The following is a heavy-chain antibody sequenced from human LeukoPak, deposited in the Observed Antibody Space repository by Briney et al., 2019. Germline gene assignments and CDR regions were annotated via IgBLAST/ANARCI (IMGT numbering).Heavy chain of an antibody. Sequence: SETLSLTCTASGGSISSYYWSWIRQSPGRGLEWIGYIHYSGSTNYNPSLKSRVAISVDTSKNQFSLKLSSVTAADTAVYYCARVASGSYDAFDIWGQGTMVTVSS. J-gene: IGHJ3*02. CDR3: ARVASGSYDAFDI. D-gene: IGHD1-26*01. V-gene: IGHV4-59*01. CDR1: GGSISSYY. CDR2: IHYSGST.